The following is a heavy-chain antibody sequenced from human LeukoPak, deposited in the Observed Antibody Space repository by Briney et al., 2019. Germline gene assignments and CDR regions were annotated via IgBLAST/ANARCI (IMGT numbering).Heavy chain of an antibody. Sequence: GGSLRLSCAASGFTFSRYWMHWVRQAPGKGLVWVSRINSDGSYTSYADFVKGRFTISRDNAKDTVYLQMSSLRAEDTAVYYCARICSTTDCLISAWGQGTLVTVSS. D-gene: IGHD2-2*01. V-gene: IGHV3-74*01. CDR2: INSDGSYT. CDR3: ARICSTTDCLISA. CDR1: GFTFSRYW. J-gene: IGHJ4*02.